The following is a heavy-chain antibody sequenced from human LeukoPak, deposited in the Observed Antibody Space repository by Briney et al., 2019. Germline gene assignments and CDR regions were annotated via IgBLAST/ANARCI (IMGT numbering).Heavy chain of an antibody. D-gene: IGHD5-12*01. CDR2: IYSGGST. CDR3: ARESATIAFDI. Sequence: GGSLRLSCAASGFTVSSNYMSWVRQAPGKGLEWVSVIYSGGSTYYADSVKGRFTISRDNSKNTLYLQMNSLRAEDTAVYYCARESATIAFDIWGQGTMVTVSS. J-gene: IGHJ3*02. V-gene: IGHV3-53*01. CDR1: GFTVSSNY.